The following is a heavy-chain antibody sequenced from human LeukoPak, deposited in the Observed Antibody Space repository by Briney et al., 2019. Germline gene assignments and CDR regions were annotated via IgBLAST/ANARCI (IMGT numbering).Heavy chain of an antibody. D-gene: IGHD3-9*01. CDR1: GGTFSSYA. CDR3: GLLRYFDWFPRANFDY. Sequence: SVTVSCTASGGTFSSYAISWVRQAPGQGIEWMGGIIPIFGTANYAQKFQGRVTITADKSTSTAYMELSSLRSEDTAVYYCGLLRYFDWFPRANFDYWGQGTLVTVSS. CDR2: IIPIFGTA. V-gene: IGHV1-69*06. J-gene: IGHJ4*02.